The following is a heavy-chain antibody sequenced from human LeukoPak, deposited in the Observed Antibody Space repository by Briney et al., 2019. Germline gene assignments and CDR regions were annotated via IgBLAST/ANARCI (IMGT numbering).Heavy chain of an antibody. CDR3: ARGGYCSSTIGSHNWFDP. J-gene: IGHJ5*02. CDR2: INPNSGGT. CDR1: GYTFTGYY. D-gene: IGHD2-2*01. V-gene: IGHV1-2*02. Sequence: ASVKVSCKASGYTFTGYYMHWVRQAPGQGLEWMGWINPNSGGTNYAQKFQGRVTMTRDTSISTAYMELSRLRSDDTAVYYCARGGYCSSTIGSHNWFDPWGQGTLVTVSS.